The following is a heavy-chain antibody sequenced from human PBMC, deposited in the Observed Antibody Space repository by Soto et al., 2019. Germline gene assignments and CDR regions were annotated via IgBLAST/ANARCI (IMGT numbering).Heavy chain of an antibody. CDR2: ISYDGSNK. CDR3: ARVIGPFYSGYDYDY. J-gene: IGHJ4*02. D-gene: IGHD5-12*01. Sequence: GGSLRLSCAASGFTFSSYAMHWVRQAPGKGLEWVAVISYDGSNKYYADSVKGRFTISRDNSKNTLYLQMNSLRAEDTAVYYCARVIGPFYSGYDYDYWGQGTLVTVSS. V-gene: IGHV3-30-3*01. CDR1: GFTFSSYA.